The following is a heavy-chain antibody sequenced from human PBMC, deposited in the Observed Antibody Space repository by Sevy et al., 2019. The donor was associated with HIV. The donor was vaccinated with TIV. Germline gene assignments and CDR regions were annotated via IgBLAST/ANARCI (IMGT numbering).Heavy chain of an antibody. CDR2: INPNSGAT. J-gene: IGHJ4*02. Sequence: ASVKVSCKASGYTFTGYYMCWVRQAPGQGLEWLGWINPNSGATNYAQKFQGRVTMTRDTSISTAYMELSRLRSDDTAIYYCARGRIAAAGGHYFDYWGQGTLVTVSS. D-gene: IGHD6-13*01. V-gene: IGHV1-2*02. CDR1: GYTFTGYY. CDR3: ARGRIAAAGGHYFDY.